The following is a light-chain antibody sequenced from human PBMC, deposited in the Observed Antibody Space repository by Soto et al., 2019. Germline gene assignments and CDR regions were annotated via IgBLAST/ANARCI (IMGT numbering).Light chain of an antibody. J-gene: IGKJ1*01. Sequence: DIQMTQPPSTLSGSVGDRVTITCRASQTISSWLAWYQQKPGKAPNLLIYKASTLKSGVPSRFSGSGSGTEFTLTISSLEPADFATYDCQHCNCFSESFGQGTKVEFK. V-gene: IGKV1-5*03. CDR3: QHCNCFSES. CDR1: QTISSW. CDR2: KAS.